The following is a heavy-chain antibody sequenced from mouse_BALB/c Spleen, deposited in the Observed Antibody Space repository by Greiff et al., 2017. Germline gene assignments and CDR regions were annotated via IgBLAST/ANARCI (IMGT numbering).Heavy chain of an antibody. J-gene: IGHJ4*01. V-gene: IGHV1S137*01. CDR1: GYTFTDYA. CDR3: ARLEYDYDGSYAMDY. D-gene: IGHD2-4*01. Sequence: QVQLQQSGAELVRPGVSVKISCKGSGYTFTDYAMHWVKQSHAKSLEWIGVISTYYGDASYNQKFKGKATMTVDKSSSTAYMELARLTSEDSAIYYCARLEYDYDGSYAMDYWGQGTSVTVSS. CDR2: ISTYYGDA.